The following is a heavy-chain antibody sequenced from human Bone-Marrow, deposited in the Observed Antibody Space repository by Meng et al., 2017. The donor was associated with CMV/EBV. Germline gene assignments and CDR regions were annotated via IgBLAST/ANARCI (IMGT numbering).Heavy chain of an antibody. D-gene: IGHD1-26*01. Sequence: GGSLRLSCAASGFTFDGYGMSWVRQAPGKGLEWVTGINWNGGSTGYADSVKGRFTISRDNSKNSLYLQMNSLRAEDTALYYCARGYFAYSRSYFFDYWGQGTLVTVSS. V-gene: IGHV3-20*04. CDR3: ARGYFAYSRSYFFDY. CDR1: GFTFDGYG. CDR2: INWNGGST. J-gene: IGHJ4*02.